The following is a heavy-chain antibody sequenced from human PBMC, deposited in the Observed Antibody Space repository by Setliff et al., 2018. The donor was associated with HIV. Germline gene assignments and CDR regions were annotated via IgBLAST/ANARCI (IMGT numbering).Heavy chain of an antibody. CDR1: GGSISSGGYS. CDR2: IYHSGST. J-gene: IGHJ5*02. V-gene: IGHV4-30-2*01. Sequence: TLSLTCAVSGGSISSGGYSWSWIRQPPGKGLEWIGYIYHSGSTYYNPSLKSRVTISIDRSKNQFSLKLSSVTAADTAVYYCARSTYYYGSGKGSGWFDPWGQGTLVTVS. CDR3: ARSTYYYGSGKGSGWFDP. D-gene: IGHD3-10*01.